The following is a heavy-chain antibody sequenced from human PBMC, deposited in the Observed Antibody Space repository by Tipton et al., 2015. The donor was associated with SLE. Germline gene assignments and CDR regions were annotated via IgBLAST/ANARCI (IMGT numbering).Heavy chain of an antibody. CDR3: ARRVAVAEGNWFDP. Sequence: TLSLTCTVSGFSISSSSYTWGWIRQPPGKGLEWIGTIHYSGTTYYNPSLRSRVTISVDTSKNQFSLKLSSVTATDTAMYYCARRVAVAEGNWFDPWGQGTLVTVSS. V-gene: IGHV4-39*01. D-gene: IGHD6-19*01. J-gene: IGHJ5*02. CDR2: IHYSGTT. CDR1: GFSISSSSYT.